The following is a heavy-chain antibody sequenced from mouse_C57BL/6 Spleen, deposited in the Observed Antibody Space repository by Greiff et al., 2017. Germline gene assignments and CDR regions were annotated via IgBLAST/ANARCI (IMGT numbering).Heavy chain of an antibody. CDR3: TRGDYPWFAY. V-gene: IGHV1-15*01. D-gene: IGHD2-4*01. Sequence: VQLQQSGAELVRPGASVTLSCKASGYTFTDYEMHWVKQTPVHGLEWIGAIDPETGGTAYNEKFKGKAILTADKSSSTAYMELRSLTSEDSAVYYCTRGDYPWFAYWGQGTLVTVSA. J-gene: IGHJ3*01. CDR1: GYTFTDYE. CDR2: IDPETGGT.